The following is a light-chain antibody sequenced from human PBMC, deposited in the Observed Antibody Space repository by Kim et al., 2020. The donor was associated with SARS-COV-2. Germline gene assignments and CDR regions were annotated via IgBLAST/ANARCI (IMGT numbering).Light chain of an antibody. CDR3: HQQNNKPPAFT. CDR1: QSVSNF. CDR2: DAS. Sequence: EIVLTQSPATLSLSPGERATLSCRASQSVSNFLVWYQQKPGQAPRLLIYDASKRATGIPARFSGSGSGTDFTLTISSLEPEDFAVYYYHQQNNKPPAFTFGGGTKVDIK. J-gene: IGKJ4*01. V-gene: IGKV3-11*01.